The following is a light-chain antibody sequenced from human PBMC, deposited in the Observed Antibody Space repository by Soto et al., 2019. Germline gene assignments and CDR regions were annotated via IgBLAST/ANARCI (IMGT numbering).Light chain of an antibody. V-gene: IGKV3-11*01. CDR3: QKRSNWPPGLLT. Sequence: EMVLTQSPATRSLSPGERATLSCRASQSVSSYLAWYQQKPGQAPRLLIYDASNRATGIPARFSGSGSVTDFTLTISSLEPEDFAVYYCQKRSNWPPGLLTFGGGTKVDIK. CDR1: QSVSSY. CDR2: DAS. J-gene: IGKJ4*01.